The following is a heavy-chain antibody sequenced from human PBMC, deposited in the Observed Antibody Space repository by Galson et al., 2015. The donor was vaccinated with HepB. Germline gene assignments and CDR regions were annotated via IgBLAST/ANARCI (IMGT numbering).Heavy chain of an antibody. Sequence: SLRLSCAASGFTFSNYGMHWVRQAPGKGLEWLTVISFDGSNTYYGGSVKGRFTVSRDNSKNTLHLQMNSLRTEDTAMYYCAKDWHPHRRSNSFPDSWGQGTLVSVSS. J-gene: IGHJ4*02. CDR2: ISFDGSNT. CDR3: AKDWHPHRRSNSFPDS. D-gene: IGHD1-26*01. V-gene: IGHV3-30*18. CDR1: GFTFSNYG.